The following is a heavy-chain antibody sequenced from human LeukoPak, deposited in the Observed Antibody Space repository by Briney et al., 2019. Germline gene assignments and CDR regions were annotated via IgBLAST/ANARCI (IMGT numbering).Heavy chain of an antibody. J-gene: IGHJ3*02. CDR1: GYTFTGYY. V-gene: IGHV1-2*02. CDR3: ARDLGNIVLMVYAMTAFDI. CDR2: INPNSGGT. D-gene: IGHD2-8*01. Sequence: GASVKVSCKASGYTFTGYYMHWVRQAPGQGLEWMGWINPNSGGTNYAQKFQGRVTMTRDTSISTAYMELSRLRSDDTAVYYCARDLGNIVLMVYAMTAFDIWGQGTMVTVSS.